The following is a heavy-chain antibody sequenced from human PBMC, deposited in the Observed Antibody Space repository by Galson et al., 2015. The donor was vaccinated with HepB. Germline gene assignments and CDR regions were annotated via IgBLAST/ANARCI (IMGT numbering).Heavy chain of an antibody. CDR3: VRVVHEVRGYHTPRNYYYGMDV. CDR2: ISYDGSNK. J-gene: IGHJ6*02. Sequence: SLRLSCAASGFTFSSYAMHWVRQAPGKGLEWVAVISYDGSNKYYADSVKGRFTISRDNSKNTLYLQMNSLRAEDTAVYYCVRVVHEVRGYHTPRNYYYGMDVWGQGTTVTVSS. V-gene: IGHV3-30-3*01. D-gene: IGHD3-10*01. CDR1: GFTFSSYA.